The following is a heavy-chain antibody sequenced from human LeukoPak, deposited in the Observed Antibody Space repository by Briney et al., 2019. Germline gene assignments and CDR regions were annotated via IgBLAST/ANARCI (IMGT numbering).Heavy chain of an antibody. CDR1: GGSISSYY. D-gene: IGHD2-15*01. Sequence: SETLSLTCTVSGGSISSYYWSWIRQPPGKGLEWIGYIYYSGSTNYNPSLKSRVTISVDTSKNQFSLKLSSVTAADTAVYYCARAGGSRGFDPWGQGTLVTVSS. CDR3: ARAGGSRGFDP. CDR2: IYYSGST. V-gene: IGHV4-59*08. J-gene: IGHJ5*02.